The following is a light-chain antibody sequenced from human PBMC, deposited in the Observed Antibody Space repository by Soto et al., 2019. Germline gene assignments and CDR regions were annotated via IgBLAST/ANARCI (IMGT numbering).Light chain of an antibody. V-gene: IGKV3-20*01. Sequence: EIVLTQSPATLSLSPGERATLSCRASQSVSSNYLAWYQQKPGRAPRLLIYGASSRATGIPDRFSGSGSGTDFTLTISRLEPEDFALYYCQQYGSSPMCTFGQGTKLEIK. J-gene: IGKJ2*02. CDR3: QQYGSSPMCT. CDR2: GAS. CDR1: QSVSSNY.